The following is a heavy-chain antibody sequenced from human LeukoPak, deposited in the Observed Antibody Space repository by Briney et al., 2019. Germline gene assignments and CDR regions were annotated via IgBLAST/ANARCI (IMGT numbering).Heavy chain of an antibody. CDR2: IKQDGSEK. CDR1: GFTFSSYW. V-gene: IGHV3-7*03. CDR3: ARDHPWFGELFSYYFDY. Sequence: GGSLRLSCAASGFTFSSYWMSWVRQAPGKGLEWVANIKQDGSEKYYVDSVKGRFTISRDNAKNSLYLQMNSLRAEDTAVYYCARDHPWFGELFSYYFDYWGQGTLVTVSS. J-gene: IGHJ4*02. D-gene: IGHD3-10*01.